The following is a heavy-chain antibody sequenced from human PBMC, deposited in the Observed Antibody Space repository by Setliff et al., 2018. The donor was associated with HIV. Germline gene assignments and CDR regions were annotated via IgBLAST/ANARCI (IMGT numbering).Heavy chain of an antibody. CDR1: GGSITSYY. J-gene: IGHJ4*02. CDR2: IFDSGTT. V-gene: IGHV4-59*08. CDR3: ARQGGYNSPLMV. Sequence: SETLSLTCTVSGGSITSYYWNWIRQSPGKGLEWIGYIFDSGTTKYDPSVTSRVTISVDASKNQFFLQLISVTAADTAVYYCARQGGYNSPLMVWGQGKLVTVSS. D-gene: IGHD3-10*01.